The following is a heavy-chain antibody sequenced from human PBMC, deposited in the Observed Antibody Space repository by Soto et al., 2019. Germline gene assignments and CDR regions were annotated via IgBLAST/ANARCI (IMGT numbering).Heavy chain of an antibody. CDR2: ISTHNGNT. J-gene: IGHJ4*02. D-gene: IGHD3-22*01. CDR1: GYTFITYG. V-gene: IGHV1-18*01. Sequence: QVPLVQSGAEVKKPGASVKVSCKASGYTFITYGVSWVRQAPGQGLDWLGWISTHNGNTRYAERLQGRVTMTTDTTTNTAYMELRNLRSDDTAVYYCARGPTDYYDNSANYFLDYWGQGTLVTVSS. CDR3: ARGPTDYYDNSANYFLDY.